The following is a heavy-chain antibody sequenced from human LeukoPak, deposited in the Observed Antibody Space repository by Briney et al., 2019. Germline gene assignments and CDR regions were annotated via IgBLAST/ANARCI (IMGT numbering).Heavy chain of an antibody. CDR3: ASGLTGTRGHYYYMDV. CDR2: IIPIFGTA. V-gene: IGHV1-69*05. J-gene: IGHJ6*03. CDR1: GGTFSSYA. D-gene: IGHD1-7*01. Sequence: SSVKVSCKASGGTFSSYAISWVRQAPGQGLEWMGGIIPIFGTANYAQKFQGRVTITTDESTSTAYMELSSLRSEDTAVYYCASGLTGTRGHYYYMDVWGKGTTVTVSS.